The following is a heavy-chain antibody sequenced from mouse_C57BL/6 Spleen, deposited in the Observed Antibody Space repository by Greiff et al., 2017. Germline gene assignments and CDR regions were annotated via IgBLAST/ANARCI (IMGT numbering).Heavy chain of an antibody. Sequence: EVQLQESGGGLVKPGGSLKLSCAASGFTFSSYAMSWVRQTPEKRLEWVATISDGGSYTYYPDNVKGRFTISRDHAKNNLYLQMSHLKSEDTAMYYCARDPTVVHYFDYWGQGTTLTVAS. CDR2: ISDGGSYT. J-gene: IGHJ2*01. D-gene: IGHD1-1*01. CDR3: ARDPTVVHYFDY. CDR1: GFTFSSYA. V-gene: IGHV5-4*01.